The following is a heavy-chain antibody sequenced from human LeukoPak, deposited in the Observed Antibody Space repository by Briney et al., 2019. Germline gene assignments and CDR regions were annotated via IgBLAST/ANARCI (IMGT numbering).Heavy chain of an antibody. Sequence: ASVKVSCKASGDTFTTYAIHWVRQAPGQRLEWMGWINAGRGYTKYSQNFQGRVTITRDTSASTAYMELSSLRSEDTAVYYCARGSGLLDYGDPLNWFDPWGQGTLVTVSS. CDR2: INAGRGYT. V-gene: IGHV1-3*01. J-gene: IGHJ5*02. CDR3: ARGSGLLDYGDPLNWFDP. CDR1: GDTFTTYA. D-gene: IGHD4-17*01.